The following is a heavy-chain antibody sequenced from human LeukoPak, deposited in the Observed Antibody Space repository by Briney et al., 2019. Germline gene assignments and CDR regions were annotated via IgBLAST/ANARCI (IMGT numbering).Heavy chain of an antibody. CDR3: ARDRNSYGARYYYYGMDV. CDR1: GGTFSSYA. CDR2: IIPIFGIA. V-gene: IGHV1-69*04. J-gene: IGHJ6*02. D-gene: IGHD5-18*01. Sequence: AASVKVSCKASGGTFSSYAISRVRQAPGQGLEWMGRIIPIFGIANYAQKFQGRVTITADKSTSTAYMELSSLRSEDTAVYYCARDRNSYGARYYYYGMDVWGQGTTVTVSS.